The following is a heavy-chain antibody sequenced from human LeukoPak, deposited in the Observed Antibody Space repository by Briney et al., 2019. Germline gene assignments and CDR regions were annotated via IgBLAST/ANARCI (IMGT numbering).Heavy chain of an antibody. J-gene: IGHJ5*02. V-gene: IGHV1-8*03. D-gene: IGHD3-10*01. Sequence: ASVKVSCKASGYTFTSYDINWVRQATGQGLEWMGWMNPNSGNTGYAQKFQGRVTITADESTSTAYMELSSLRSEDTAVYYCAITYYYGSGSDQGWWFDPWGQGTLVTVSS. CDR2: MNPNSGNT. CDR3: AITYYYGSGSDQGWWFDP. CDR1: GYTFTSYD.